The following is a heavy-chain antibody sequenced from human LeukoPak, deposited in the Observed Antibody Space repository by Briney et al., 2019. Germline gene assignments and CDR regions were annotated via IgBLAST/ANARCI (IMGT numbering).Heavy chain of an antibody. CDR2: ISVIDDST. CDR3: AKGFSYGFDY. Sequence: GGSLRLSCAASKFTFSSYAMSWVRQAPGKGLEWVSTISVIDDSTYYADSVKGRFTISRDNSKNTLYLQMNNLRAEDTAVYFCAKGFSYGFDYWGQGTLVTVSS. CDR1: KFTFSSYA. J-gene: IGHJ4*02. D-gene: IGHD5-18*01. V-gene: IGHV3-23*01.